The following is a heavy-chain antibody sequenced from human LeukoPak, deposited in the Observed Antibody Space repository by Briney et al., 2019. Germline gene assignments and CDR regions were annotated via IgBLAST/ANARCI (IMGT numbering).Heavy chain of an antibody. J-gene: IGHJ4*02. D-gene: IGHD2-2*01. V-gene: IGHV1-24*01. Sequence: ASVKVSCKVSGYTLTELSMHWVRQAPGKGLEWMGGFDPEDGETIYAQKFQGRVTMTEDTSTDTAYMELSSLRSEDTAVYYCVLLPGCSSTSCSPDYWGQGTQVTVSS. CDR1: GYTLTELS. CDR2: FDPEDGET. CDR3: VLLPGCSSTSCSPDY.